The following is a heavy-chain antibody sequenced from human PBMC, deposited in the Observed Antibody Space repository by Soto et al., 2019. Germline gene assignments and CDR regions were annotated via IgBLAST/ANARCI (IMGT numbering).Heavy chain of an antibody. D-gene: IGHD2-15*01. CDR1: GDSVTFGHYY. J-gene: IGHJ6*02. Sequence: PSETLSLTCIVSGDSVTFGHYYWSWIRQPPGKGLEWIGHIFFTGATNYSPSLKSRVTMSVDSSKSQFSLNLTSVTAADSAIYFCARARSDREGSSLGRRLDVWGHATTGTVSS. CDR2: IFFTGAT. V-gene: IGHV4-61*01. CDR3: ARARSDREGSSLGRRLDV.